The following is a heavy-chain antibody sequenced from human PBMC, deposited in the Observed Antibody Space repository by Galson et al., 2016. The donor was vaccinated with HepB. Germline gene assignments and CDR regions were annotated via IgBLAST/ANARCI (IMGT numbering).Heavy chain of an antibody. CDR1: GFTFSNYA. V-gene: IGHV3-23*01. CDR3: AKTRWAIGRFDY. Sequence: SLRLSCAASGFTFSNYAMSWVRQAPGKGLEWVSAINFNSGSTYYADSVKGRFTISRDNSKNMLYLQMKSLRAEDTAVYYCAKTRWAIGRFDYWGQGTRVTVSS. D-gene: IGHD6-13*01. J-gene: IGHJ4*02. CDR2: INFNSGST.